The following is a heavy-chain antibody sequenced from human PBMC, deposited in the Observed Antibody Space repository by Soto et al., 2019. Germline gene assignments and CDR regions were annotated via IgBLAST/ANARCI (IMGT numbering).Heavy chain of an antibody. D-gene: IGHD3-16*01. J-gene: IGHJ4*02. V-gene: IGHV1-69*02. Sequence: QVQLVQSGAEVKKPGSSVKVSCKASGGTFSSYTISWVRQAPGKWLEWMGRIIPILGIANYAEKLQGRVTITADKSKSAAYMEMGSLSCEDTAMDDCAGARAGGFDYWGQGTLVTVSS. CDR2: IIPILGIA. CDR3: AGARAGGFDY. CDR1: GGTFSSYT.